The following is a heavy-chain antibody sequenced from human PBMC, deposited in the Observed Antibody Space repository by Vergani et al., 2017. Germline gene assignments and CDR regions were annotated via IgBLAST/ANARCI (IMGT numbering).Heavy chain of an antibody. CDR2: ISNSGNTL. CDR3: ARDHRDYNNYPGTFDI. CDR1: GFSFSDHY. Sequence: QVQLVESGGGLVKPGGSLRLSCAASGFSFSDHYMTWNRQAPGKGLEWVSYISNSGNTLEYADSVKGRFSISRDNAKSSLFLQKDSLRAEDTAVYYCARDHRDYNNYPGTFDIWGQGSMVTVSS. D-gene: IGHD5-24*01. V-gene: IGHV3-11*01. J-gene: IGHJ3*02.